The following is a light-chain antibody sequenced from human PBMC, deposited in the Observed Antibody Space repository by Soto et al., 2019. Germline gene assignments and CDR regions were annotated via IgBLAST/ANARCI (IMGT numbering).Light chain of an antibody. V-gene: IGLV2-8*01. CDR3: SSYEGSNTWV. CDR2: DVS. Sequence: QSALTQPPSASGSPGQSVTISCTGTSSDVGGYDFVSWYQHHPGKAPKLMIFDVSKRPSGVPDRFSGSKSGNTASLTVSGLQAEDEAEYYCSSYEGSNTWVFGGGTKLTVL. CDR1: SSDVGGYDF. J-gene: IGLJ3*02.